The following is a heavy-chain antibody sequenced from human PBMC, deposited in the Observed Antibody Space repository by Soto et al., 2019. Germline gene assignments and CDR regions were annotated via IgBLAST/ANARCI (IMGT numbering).Heavy chain of an antibody. CDR1: SGSISSSNW. CDR2: IYHSGST. CDR3: ARYSGYSEY. V-gene: IGHV4-4*02. Sequence: SETLSLTCAVSSGSISSSNWWSWGRQPPGKGLEWIGEIYHSGSTNYNPSLKSRVTISVDTSKNQFSLKLSSVTAADTAVYYCARYSGYSEYSGQGTLVTVSS. D-gene: IGHD1-26*01. J-gene: IGHJ4*02.